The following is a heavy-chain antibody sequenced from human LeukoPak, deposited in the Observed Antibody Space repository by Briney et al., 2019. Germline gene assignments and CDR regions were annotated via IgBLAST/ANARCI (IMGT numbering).Heavy chain of an antibody. D-gene: IGHD3-3*01. CDR2: IISSGSTI. CDR3: ARATYYDFWSGYYGALDY. V-gene: IGHV3-48*03. J-gene: IGHJ4*02. CDR1: GFTFSSYE. Sequence: GGSLRLSCAASGFTFSSYEMNSVRQAPGKGLEWVSYIISSGSTIYYADSVKGRFTISRDNAKNSPSLQMNSLRAEDTAVYYCARATYYDFWSGYYGALDYWGQGTLVTVSS.